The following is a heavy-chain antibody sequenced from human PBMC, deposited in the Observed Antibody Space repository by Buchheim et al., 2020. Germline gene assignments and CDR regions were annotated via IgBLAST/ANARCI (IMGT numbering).Heavy chain of an antibody. CDR2: IYYSGST. CDR1: GGSISSGGYY. Sequence: QVQLQESGPGLVKPSQTLSLTCTVSGGSISSGGYYWSWIRQHPGKGLEWIGYIYYSGSTHYNPSLKSRVTISVDTSKNQFSLKLSSVTAADTAVYYCARDQVTIFGVVITPWYYGMDVWGQGTT. V-gene: IGHV4-31*03. J-gene: IGHJ6*02. CDR3: ARDQVTIFGVVITPWYYGMDV. D-gene: IGHD3-3*01.